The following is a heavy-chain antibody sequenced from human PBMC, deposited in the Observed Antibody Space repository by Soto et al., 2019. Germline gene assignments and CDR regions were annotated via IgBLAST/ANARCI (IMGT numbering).Heavy chain of an antibody. CDR3: AREPIAVRPLFHSFYGMDV. D-gene: IGHD6-6*01. J-gene: IGHJ6*02. CDR2: IWSDGSNK. V-gene: IGHV3-33*01. CDR1: GFTFSNYA. Sequence: PGGSLRLSCAATGFTFSNYAMHWVRQAPGKGLHWVTVIWSDGSNKYYAESVKGRFTISRDNSKNTLFLQMNTLRAEDTAIYYCAREPIAVRPLFHSFYGMDVWGQGTSVTVSS.